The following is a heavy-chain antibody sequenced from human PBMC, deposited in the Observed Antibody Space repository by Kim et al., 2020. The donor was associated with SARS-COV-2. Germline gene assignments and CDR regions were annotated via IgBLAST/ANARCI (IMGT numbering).Heavy chain of an antibody. Sequence: SETLSLTCTVSGGSISSSSYYWGWIRQPPGKGLEWIGSIYYSGSTYYNPSLKSRVTISVDTSKNQFSLKLSSVTAADTAVYYCARERALLWFGELSGYYG. V-gene: IGHV4-39*07. CDR2: IYYSGST. CDR3: ARERALLWFGELSGYYG. J-gene: IGHJ6*01. D-gene: IGHD3-10*01. CDR1: GGSISSSSYY.